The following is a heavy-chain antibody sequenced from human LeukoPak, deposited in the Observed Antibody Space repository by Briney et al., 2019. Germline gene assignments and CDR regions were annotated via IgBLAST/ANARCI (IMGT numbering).Heavy chain of an antibody. Sequence: GASVKVSCKASGYTFTSYAKHWVRQAPGQRLEWMGWINAGNGNTKYSQKFQGRVTITRDTSASTAYMELSSLRSEDTAVYYCARIAAGPYYYYGMDVWGQGTTVTVSS. J-gene: IGHJ6*02. CDR3: ARIAAGPYYYYGMDV. D-gene: IGHD2-15*01. CDR1: GYTFTSYA. CDR2: INAGNGNT. V-gene: IGHV1-3*01.